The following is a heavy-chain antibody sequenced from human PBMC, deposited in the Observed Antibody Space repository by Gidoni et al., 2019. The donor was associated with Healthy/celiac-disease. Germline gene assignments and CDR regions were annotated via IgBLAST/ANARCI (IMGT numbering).Heavy chain of an antibody. J-gene: IGHJ4*02. CDR2: ISWNCGST. V-gene: IGHV3-20*04. D-gene: IGHD3-22*01. CDR1: GFTFDAYG. Sequence: EVQLVDSGGGVVRPGGSLRLSCAASGFTFDAYGMSWVRQAPGKGLECVSGISWNCGSTGYADSVKGRFTISRDNAKNSLYLQMNSLRAEDKALYYCAREYPVDGSGYYSYYFDYWGQGTLVTVSS. CDR3: AREYPVDGSGYYSYYFDY.